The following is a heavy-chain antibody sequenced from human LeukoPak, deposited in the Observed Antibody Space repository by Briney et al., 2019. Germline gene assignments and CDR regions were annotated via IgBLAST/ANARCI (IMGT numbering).Heavy chain of an antibody. J-gene: IGHJ3*02. CDR2: IYYDGST. D-gene: IGHD6-19*01. CDR3: ARLPVAGPLSEGFDI. CDR1: GGSFSGYY. V-gene: IGHV4-34*01. Sequence: PSETLSLTCAVYGGSFSGYYWSWIRQPPGKGLEWIGSIYYDGSTYYHPSLKSRFTISVETSKNQFSLKMRSVTATDTAVYYCARLPVAGPLSEGFDIWGQGTLVTVSS.